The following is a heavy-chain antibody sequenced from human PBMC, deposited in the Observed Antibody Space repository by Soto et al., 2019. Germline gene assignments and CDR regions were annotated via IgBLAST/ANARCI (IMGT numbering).Heavy chain of an antibody. V-gene: IGHV1-18*01. J-gene: IGHJ6*02. CDR3: GRCVVVGLAYYYCDGMDV. Sequence: QAQLLQSGGEVKRPGASVRVSCKTSGYFFSSFGISWVREAPGQGLEWMGWSNGYNGRTNYAEKFQDRVSMTTDTSTNTAYMEMRSLRSDDTAVYYCGRCVVVGLAYYYCDGMDVWGQGTAVTVSS. D-gene: IGHD2-21*01. CDR2: SNGYNGRT. CDR1: GYFFSSFG.